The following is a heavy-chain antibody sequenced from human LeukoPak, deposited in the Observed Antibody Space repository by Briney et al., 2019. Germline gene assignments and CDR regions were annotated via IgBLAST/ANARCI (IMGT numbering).Heavy chain of an antibody. V-gene: IGHV3-7*03. CDR2: IKQDGSEK. J-gene: IGHJ6*02. Sequence: GGSLRLSCAASGFTFSSYWMSWVRQAPGKGLEWVANIKQDGSEKYYVDSVKGRFTISRDNAKNSLYLQMNSLRAEDTAVYYCARDSLGYSGYDWGRYYYYGMDVWGQGTTVTVSS. D-gene: IGHD5-12*01. CDR3: ARDSLGYSGYDWGRYYYYGMDV. CDR1: GFTFSSYW.